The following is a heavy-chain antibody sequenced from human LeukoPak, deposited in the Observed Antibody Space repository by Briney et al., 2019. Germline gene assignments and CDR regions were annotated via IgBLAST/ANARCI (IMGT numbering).Heavy chain of an antibody. J-gene: IGHJ4*02. D-gene: IGHD3-22*01. CDR2: ISSSSSYI. CDR1: GFTFSNYN. CDR3: ARVTYYDSSGYSH. V-gene: IGHV3-21*01. Sequence: PGGSLRLSCAASGFTFSNYNMNWVRHAPGKGLEWVSSISSSSSYIYYADSVKGRFTISRDNAKNSLYLQMNSLRAEDTAVYYCARVTYYDSSGYSHWGQGTLVTVSS.